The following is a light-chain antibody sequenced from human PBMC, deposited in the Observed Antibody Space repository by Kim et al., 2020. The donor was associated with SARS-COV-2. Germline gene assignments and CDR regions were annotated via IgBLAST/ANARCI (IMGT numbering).Light chain of an antibody. Sequence: DVVMTQSPLSLPVTLGQPASISCRSSQSLVHRDGNTYLNWFHQRPGQSPRRLIYKVSTRDSGVPDRFSGRGSGTDFTLKISRVEAEDVGVYYCMQGTHWPLTFGGGTKVDIK. J-gene: IGKJ4*01. V-gene: IGKV2-30*02. CDR1: QSLVHRDGNTY. CDR3: MQGTHWPLT. CDR2: KVS.